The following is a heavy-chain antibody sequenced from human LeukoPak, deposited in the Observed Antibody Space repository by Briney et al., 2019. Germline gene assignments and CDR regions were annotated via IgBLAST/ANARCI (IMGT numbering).Heavy chain of an antibody. CDR2: ISAYNGNT. CDR1: GYTFTSYG. V-gene: IGHV1-18*01. Sequence: ASVKVSCKASGYTFTSYGISWVRQAPGQGLEWMGWISAYNGNTNYAQKLQGRVTITRDTSASTAYMEVSSLRSEDTAVYYCANPRYDSSGYYYVDWGQGTLVTVSS. J-gene: IGHJ4*02. D-gene: IGHD3-22*01. CDR3: ANPRYDSSGYYYVD.